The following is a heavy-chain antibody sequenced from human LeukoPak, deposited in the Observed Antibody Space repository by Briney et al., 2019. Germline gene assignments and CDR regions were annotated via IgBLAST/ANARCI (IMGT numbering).Heavy chain of an antibody. CDR1: GGSISTYY. CDR2: MYTSGST. V-gene: IGHV4-4*07. J-gene: IGHJ4*02. D-gene: IGHD6-19*01. CDR3: ARAVAGFYFGY. Sequence: TSETLSLTCTVSGGSISTYYWSWIRQPAGKGPEWIGRMYTSGSTNYNPSLKSRVTMSVDTSKNQFSLKLSSVTAADTAVYYCARAVAGFYFGYWGQGTLVTVSS.